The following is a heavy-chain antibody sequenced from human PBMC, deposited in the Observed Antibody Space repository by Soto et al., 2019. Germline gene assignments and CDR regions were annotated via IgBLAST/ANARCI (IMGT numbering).Heavy chain of an antibody. Sequence: GGSLRLSCAASGFTFSSYAMSWVRQAPGKGLEWVSAISGSGGSTYYADSVKGRFTISRDDAKNSVYLQMKGLRAEDSAVYYCVRLDCSGTSCYFYGLDVWGQGTTVTVSS. CDR3: VRLDCSGTSCYFYGLDV. CDR2: ISGSGGST. J-gene: IGHJ6*02. V-gene: IGHV3-23*01. D-gene: IGHD2-2*01. CDR1: GFTFSSYA.